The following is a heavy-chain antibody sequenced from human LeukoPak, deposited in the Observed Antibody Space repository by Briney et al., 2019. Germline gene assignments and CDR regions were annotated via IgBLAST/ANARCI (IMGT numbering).Heavy chain of an antibody. D-gene: IGHD2-15*01. V-gene: IGHV3-21*01. CDR3: ARVMGSGPGPFDALDI. CDR1: GFTFSSYS. CDR2: ISSSSSYI. J-gene: IGHJ3*02. Sequence: GGSLRLSCAASGFTFSSYSMNWVRQAPGKGLEWVSSISSSSSYIYYADSVKGRFTISRDNAKNSLYLQMNSLRAEDTAVYYCARVMGSGPGPFDALDIWGQGTMVTASS.